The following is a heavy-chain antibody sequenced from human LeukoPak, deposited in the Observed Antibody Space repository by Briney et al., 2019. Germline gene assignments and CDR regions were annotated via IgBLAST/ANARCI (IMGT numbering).Heavy chain of an antibody. CDR2: IYYSGTT. D-gene: IGHD2-2*01. CDR3: ARGYCSSTSCYGALYYYYYGMDV. Sequence: PSETLSLTCTVSGASISSSSYYWGWLRQPPGKGLEWSVSIYYSGTTYYNTSLKSRVTISVDTSKNQFSLTLSSATAADTAVYYCARGYCSSTSCYGALYYYYYGMDVWGQGTTVTVSS. V-gene: IGHV4-39*01. CDR1: GASISSSSYY. J-gene: IGHJ6*02.